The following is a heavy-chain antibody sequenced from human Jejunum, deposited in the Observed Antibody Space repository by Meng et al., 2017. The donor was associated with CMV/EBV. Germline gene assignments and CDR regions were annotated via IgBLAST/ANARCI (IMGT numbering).Heavy chain of an antibody. CDR1: GAYISNYY. CDR2: YYSGST. V-gene: IGHV4-59*01. D-gene: IGHD6-13*01. Sequence: TVSGAYISNYYWGWIRQSPEKGLEWIVYYSGSTNYNPSLRSRVTMALDTSKNQLSLRLSFVTVEDTAVYYCARDPKASSWYHFDYWGQGMLVTVSS. J-gene: IGHJ4*02. CDR3: ARDPKASSWYHFDY.